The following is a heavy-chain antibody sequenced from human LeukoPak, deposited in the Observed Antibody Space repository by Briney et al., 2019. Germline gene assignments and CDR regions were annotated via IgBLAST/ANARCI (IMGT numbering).Heavy chain of an antibody. CDR3: ARRRRIAVAGLAGYFDY. CDR1: GGSISSSSYY. V-gene: IGHV4-39*01. J-gene: IGHJ4*02. D-gene: IGHD6-19*01. Sequence: TSETLSLTCTVSGGSISSSSYYWGWIRQPPGKGLEWIGSIYYSGSTYYNPSLKSRVTISVETSKNQFSLKLSSVTAADTAVYYCARRRRIAVAGLAGYFDYWGQGTLVTVSS. CDR2: IYYSGST.